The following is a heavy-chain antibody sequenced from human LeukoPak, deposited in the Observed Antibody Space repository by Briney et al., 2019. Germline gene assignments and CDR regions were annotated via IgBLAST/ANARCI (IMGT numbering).Heavy chain of an antibody. CDR2: IVVGSGNT. Sequence: SVKVSCKASGFTFTSSAMQWVRQARGQRLEWIGWIVVGSGNTNYAQKFQERVTITRDMSTSTAYMELSSLRSEDTAMYYCAADPLCGGDCYFDAFDIWGQGTMVTVSS. V-gene: IGHV1-58*02. CDR1: GFTFTSSA. D-gene: IGHD2-21*02. J-gene: IGHJ3*02. CDR3: AADPLCGGDCYFDAFDI.